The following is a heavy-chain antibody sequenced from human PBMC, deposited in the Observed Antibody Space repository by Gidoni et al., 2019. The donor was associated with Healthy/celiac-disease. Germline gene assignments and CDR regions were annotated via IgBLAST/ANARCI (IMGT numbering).Heavy chain of an antibody. J-gene: IGHJ4*02. Sequence: EVQLVESGGGLVKPGGSLRLSCAASGFTFSSYSMNWVRQAPGKGLEWVSSISSSSSYIYYADSVKGRFTISRDNAKNSLYLQMNSLRAEDTAVYYCARDRDIVVVPAAMRANAPLDYWGQGTLVTVSS. CDR3: ARDRDIVVVPAAMRANAPLDY. CDR2: ISSSSSYI. V-gene: IGHV3-21*01. D-gene: IGHD2-2*01. CDR1: GFTFSSYS.